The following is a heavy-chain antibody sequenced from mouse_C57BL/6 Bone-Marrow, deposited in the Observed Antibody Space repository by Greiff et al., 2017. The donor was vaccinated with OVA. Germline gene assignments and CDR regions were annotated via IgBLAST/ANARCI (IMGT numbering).Heavy chain of an antibody. V-gene: IGHV1-61*01. CDR2: IYPSDSET. CDR3: ATDY. Sequence: QVHVKQPGAELVRPGSSVKLSCKASGYTFTSYWMDWVKQRPGQGLEWIGNIYPSDSETHYNQKFKDKATLTVDKSSSTAYMQLSSLPSEDSAVYYCATDYWAKAPLSQSPQ. CDR1: GYTFTSYW. J-gene: IGHJ2*01.